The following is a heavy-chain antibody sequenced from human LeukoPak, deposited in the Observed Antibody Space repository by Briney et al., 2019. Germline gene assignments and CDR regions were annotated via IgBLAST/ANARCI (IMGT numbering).Heavy chain of an antibody. D-gene: IGHD2-15*01. V-gene: IGHV1-69*13. J-gene: IGHJ4*02. CDR1: GGTFSSYA. CDR3: ARYKVVVAATGGGFDY. Sequence: ASVKVSCKASGGTFSSYAISWVRQAPGQGLEWMGGIIPIFGTANYVQKFQGRVTITADESTSTAYMELSSLRSEDTAVYYCARYKVVVAATGGGFDYWGQGTLVTVSS. CDR2: IIPIFGTA.